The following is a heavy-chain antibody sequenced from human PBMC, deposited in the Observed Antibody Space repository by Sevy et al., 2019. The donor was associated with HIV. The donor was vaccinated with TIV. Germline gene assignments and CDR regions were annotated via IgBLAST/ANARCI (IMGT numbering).Heavy chain of an antibody. CDR2: IYYSGST. V-gene: IGHV4-59*13. CDR3: AHNVNFGELGNWFDP. Sequence: SQTLSLTCTVSGGSISSYYWSWIRQPPGKGLEWIGNIYYSGSTNYNPSLKSRGTISLDTSKNQFSLKLRSVTAADTAVYYCAHNVNFGELGNWFDPWGQGTLVTVSS. D-gene: IGHD3-10*01. CDR1: GGSISSYY. J-gene: IGHJ5*02.